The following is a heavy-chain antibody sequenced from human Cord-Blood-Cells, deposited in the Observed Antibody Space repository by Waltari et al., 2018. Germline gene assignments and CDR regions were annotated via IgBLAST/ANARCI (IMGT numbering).Heavy chain of an antibody. CDR1: GYTFTGYY. J-gene: IGHJ3*02. CDR3: ARVGVESGDPDAFDI. D-gene: IGHD7-27*01. Sequence: QVQLVQSGAEVKKPGASVEVSCKASGYTFTGYYMHWVRQAPGQGLEWMGWINPNSGGTNYAQKFQGRVTMTRDTSISTAYMELSRLRSDDTAVYYCARVGVESGDPDAFDIWGQGTMVTVSS. CDR2: INPNSGGT. V-gene: IGHV1-2*02.